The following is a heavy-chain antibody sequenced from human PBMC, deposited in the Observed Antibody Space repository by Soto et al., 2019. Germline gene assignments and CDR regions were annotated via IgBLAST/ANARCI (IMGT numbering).Heavy chain of an antibody. Sequence: QVQLVQSGAEVKKPGSSVKVSCKASGGTFSSYAISWVRQAPGQGLEWMGGIIPIFGTANYAQKFQGRVTITADESTSTAYLELSSLRSEDTAVYYCARDALSTVTTYYYYDGMDVWGQGTTVTVSS. CDR2: IIPIFGTA. J-gene: IGHJ6*02. D-gene: IGHD4-4*01. CDR3: ARDALSTVTTYYYYDGMDV. V-gene: IGHV1-69*01. CDR1: GGTFSSYA.